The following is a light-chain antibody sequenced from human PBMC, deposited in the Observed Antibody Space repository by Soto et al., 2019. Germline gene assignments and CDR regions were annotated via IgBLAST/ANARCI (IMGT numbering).Light chain of an antibody. J-gene: IGLJ2*01. CDR1: SSDVGSYNL. CDR2: EGS. V-gene: IGLV2-23*01. Sequence: QSALTQPASVSGSPGQSITISCTGTSSDVGSYNLVSWYQLHPGKAPKLMIYEGSKRPSGVSNRFSGSKSGNTASLTISGLQAEDEAEYYCGSYAGSSTYVVFGGGTKLTVL. CDR3: GSYAGSSTYVV.